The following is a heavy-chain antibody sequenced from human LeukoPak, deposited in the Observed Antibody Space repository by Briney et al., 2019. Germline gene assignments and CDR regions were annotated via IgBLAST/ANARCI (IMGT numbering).Heavy chain of an antibody. CDR1: GFTVSSNY. D-gene: IGHD4-23*01. CDR2: IYSGGST. CDR3: ARGGPGGFIDY. Sequence: GGSLRLSCAASGFTVSSNYMSWVRQAPGKGLEWVSVIYSGGSTYYADSVKRRFAISRDNSKNTLYLQMNSLRAEDTAVYYCARGGPGGFIDYWGQGTLVTVSS. V-gene: IGHV3-53*01. J-gene: IGHJ4*02.